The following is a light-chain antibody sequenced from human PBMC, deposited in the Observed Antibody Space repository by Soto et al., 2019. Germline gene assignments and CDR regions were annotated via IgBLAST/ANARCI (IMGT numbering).Light chain of an antibody. Sequence: EVVLTQSPGTLSLSPGERATLSCWASQSVSSSYLAWYQQKPGQAPRLLIFGASSRATGIPDRFSGRGSGTDFTLTISRLEPEDFAVYYCQQYGTSPQTFGQGTKVEIK. J-gene: IGKJ1*01. CDR2: GAS. CDR3: QQYGTSPQT. V-gene: IGKV3-20*01. CDR1: QSVSSSY.